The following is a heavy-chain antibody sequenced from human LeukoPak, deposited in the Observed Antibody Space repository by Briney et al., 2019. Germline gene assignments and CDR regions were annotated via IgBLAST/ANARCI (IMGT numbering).Heavy chain of an antibody. J-gene: IGHJ3*02. Sequence: NPSETLSLTCTVPGGSISSSSYYWGWIRQPPGKGLEWIGSIYYSGSTYYNPSLKSRVTISVDTSKNQFSLKLSSVTAADTAVYYCARQSPHCSSTSCYDAFDIWGQGTMVTVSS. V-gene: IGHV4-39*01. D-gene: IGHD2-2*01. CDR2: IYYSGST. CDR3: ARQSPHCSSTSCYDAFDI. CDR1: GGSISSSSYY.